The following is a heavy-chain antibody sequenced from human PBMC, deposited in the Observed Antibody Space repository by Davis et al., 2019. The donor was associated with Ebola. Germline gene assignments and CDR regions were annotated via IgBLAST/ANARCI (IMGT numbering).Heavy chain of an antibody. Sequence: SETLSLTCTVSGGSISSGDYYWSWIRQPPGKGLEWIGYIYYSGSTNYNPSLKSRVTISVDTSKNQFSLKLSSVTAADTAVYYCARRRGLGYCSGGSCYRAWFDPWGQGTLVTVSS. V-gene: IGHV4-61*08. CDR2: IYYSGST. D-gene: IGHD2-15*01. CDR1: GGSISSGDYY. CDR3: ARRRGLGYCSGGSCYRAWFDP. J-gene: IGHJ5*02.